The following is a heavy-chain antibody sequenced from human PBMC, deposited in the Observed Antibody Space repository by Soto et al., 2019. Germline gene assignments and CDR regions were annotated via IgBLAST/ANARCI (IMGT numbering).Heavy chain of an antibody. J-gene: IGHJ4*02. CDR1: GGSITSSGYY. V-gene: IGHV4-31*03. CDR3: ARGGGSTKVDY. D-gene: IGHD2-2*01. CDR2: TSNSGST. Sequence: QVQLQESGPGLVKPSQTLSLTCTVSGGSITSSGYYWSWIRQHPGEGLEWIGFTSNSGSTSYNPSXKXXVTISVATSANQFSLNLRSVTAADPAVYYCARGGGSTKVDYWGQGTLVTVSP.